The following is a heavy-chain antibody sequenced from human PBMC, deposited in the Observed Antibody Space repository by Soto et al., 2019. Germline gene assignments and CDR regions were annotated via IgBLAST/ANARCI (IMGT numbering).Heavy chain of an antibody. V-gene: IGHV4-31*03. CDR2: IYYSGST. J-gene: IGHJ4*02. Sequence: QVQLQESGPGLVKPSQTLSPTCTVSGGSISSGGYYWSWIRQHPGKGLEWIGYIYYSGSTYYNPSLKSRVTISVDTSKNQFSLKLSSVTAADTAVYYCARVRYYDSKAHRGFDYWGQGTLVTVSS. CDR3: ARVRYYDSKAHRGFDY. CDR1: GGSISSGGYY. D-gene: IGHD3-22*01.